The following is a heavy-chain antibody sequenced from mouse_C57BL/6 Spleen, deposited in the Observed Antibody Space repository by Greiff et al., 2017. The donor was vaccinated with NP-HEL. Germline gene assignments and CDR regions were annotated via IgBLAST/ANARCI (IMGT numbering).Heavy chain of an antibody. CDR3: ARDYYYGSSSYYAMDY. D-gene: IGHD1-1*01. CDR1: GYSITSGYY. J-gene: IGHJ4*01. V-gene: IGHV3-6*01. CDR2: ISYDGSN. Sequence: EVQRVESGPGLVKPSHSLSLTCSVTGYSITSGYYWNWIRQFPGNKLEWMGYISYDGSNNYNPSLKNRISITRDTSKNQFFLKLNSVTTEDTATYYCARDYYYGSSSYYAMDYWGQGTSVTVSS.